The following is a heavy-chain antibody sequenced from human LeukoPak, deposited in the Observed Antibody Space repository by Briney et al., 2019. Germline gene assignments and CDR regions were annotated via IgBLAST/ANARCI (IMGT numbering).Heavy chain of an antibody. Sequence: GGSLRLSCAVSGFTFSNEAMGWVRQLRGGGLEWVSTISPGGGTTYYAESMKGRFTISRDNSKSTLYLEMNSLRAEDTAVYYCTKSRSGSSNWALQVFDNWGQGALVTVSS. CDR3: TKSRSGSSNWALQVFDN. CDR2: ISPGGGTT. D-gene: IGHD4-11*01. V-gene: IGHV3-23*01. CDR1: GFTFSNEA. J-gene: IGHJ4*02.